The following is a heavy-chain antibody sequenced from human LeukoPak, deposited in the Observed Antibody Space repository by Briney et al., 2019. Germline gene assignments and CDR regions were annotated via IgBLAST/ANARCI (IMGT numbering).Heavy chain of an antibody. CDR3: AKILANCGGDCYSGYDY. D-gene: IGHD2-21*02. J-gene: IGHJ4*02. CDR2: ISSSSSYI. Sequence: GGSLRLSCAASGFTFSSYSMNWVRQAPGKGLEWVSSISSSSSYIYYTDSVKGRFTISSDNAKKSLYLQMNSLRAEDTAIYYCAKILANCGGDCYSGYDYWGQGTLVTVSS. V-gene: IGHV3-21*04. CDR1: GFTFSSYS.